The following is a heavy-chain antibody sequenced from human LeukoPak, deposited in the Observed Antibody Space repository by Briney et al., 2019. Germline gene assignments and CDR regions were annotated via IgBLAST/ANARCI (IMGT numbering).Heavy chain of an antibody. CDR3: XXXXXXXXXXILTGYLGGVDY. Sequence: PGGSLRLSCAASGFTFSSYAMSWVRQAPGKGLEWVSAISGSGGSTYYADSVKGRFTISRDNSKNTLYLQMNSLRAEDTAVYYXXXXXXXXXXXILTGYLGGVDYWGQGTLVTVSS. V-gene: IGHV3-23*01. CDR1: GFTFSSYA. D-gene: IGHD3-9*01. CDR2: ISGSGGST. J-gene: IGHJ4*02.